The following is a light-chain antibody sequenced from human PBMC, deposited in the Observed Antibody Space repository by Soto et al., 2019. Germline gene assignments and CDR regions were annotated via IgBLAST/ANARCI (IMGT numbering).Light chain of an antibody. CDR3: MQGSHWAFT. CDR1: QSLVNSAGNTF. J-gene: IGKJ2*01. CDR2: KAS. Sequence: VMTQSPLSLPVTLGQPASISCRSSQSLVNSAGNTFLHWFHQRPGQSPRRLIYKASYRDAGVPDRFSGSGSGTDFTQTSSRVEDDDVGVYYCMQGSHWAFTCGQGTKLEIK. V-gene: IGKV2-30*01.